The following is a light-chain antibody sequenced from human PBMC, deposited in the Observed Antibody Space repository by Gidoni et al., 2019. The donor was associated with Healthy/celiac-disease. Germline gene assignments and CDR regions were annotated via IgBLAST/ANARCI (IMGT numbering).Light chain of an antibody. CDR1: QSFLPSNEYIY. Sequence: DIVMTQSPPSLPVTPGEPASISCRSTQSFLPSNEYIYLDWYLQKPGQSPQLLIYLGSNRASGVPDRYSGSGSGTEFTLKISRVEAEDVGVYYCMQAIQTPYTCGQGTKLEIK. J-gene: IGKJ2*01. CDR3: MQAIQTPYT. V-gene: IGKV2-28*01. CDR2: LGS.